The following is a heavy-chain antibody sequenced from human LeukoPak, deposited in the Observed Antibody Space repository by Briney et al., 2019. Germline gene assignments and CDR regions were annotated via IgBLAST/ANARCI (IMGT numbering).Heavy chain of an antibody. V-gene: IGHV3-33*06. CDR1: GFTFSSYG. CDR3: AKDAGGIAVAVTFPDY. CDR2: IWYDGSNK. Sequence: PGGSLRLSCAASGFTFSSYGMHWVRQAPGKGLEWVAVIWYDGSNKYYADSVKGRFTISRDNSKNTLYLQMNSLRAEDTAVYYCAKDAGGIAVAVTFPDYWGQGPLVTVSS. D-gene: IGHD6-19*01. J-gene: IGHJ4*02.